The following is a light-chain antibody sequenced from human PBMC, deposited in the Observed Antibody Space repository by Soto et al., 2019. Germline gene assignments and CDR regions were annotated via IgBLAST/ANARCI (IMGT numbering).Light chain of an antibody. CDR3: QQYGSSLVT. J-gene: IGKJ1*01. V-gene: IGKV3-20*01. CDR1: QSVSSSY. Sequence: EIVLTQSPGTLSLSPGERATLSCRASQSVSSSYLAWYQQEPGQAPRLLIYGASSRATGIPDRFSGSGSGTDFTLTISRLEPEDFAVYYCQQYGSSLVTFGQGTKVEIK. CDR2: GAS.